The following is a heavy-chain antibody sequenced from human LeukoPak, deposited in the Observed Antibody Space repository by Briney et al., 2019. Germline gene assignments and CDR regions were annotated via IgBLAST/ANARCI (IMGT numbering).Heavy chain of an antibody. J-gene: IGHJ5*02. Sequence: PSETLSLTCTVSNGSISSGTYFWTWIRRPPGKVLEWIGRMSSSGKSTYSPSLKSRVTISTATSRNQCSMNLNSVTAADTAVYYCAKGAGPPWFDPWGQGTLVTVSS. CDR1: NGSISSGTYF. V-gene: IGHV4-61*02. D-gene: IGHD6-19*01. CDR2: MSSSGKS. CDR3: AKGAGPPWFDP.